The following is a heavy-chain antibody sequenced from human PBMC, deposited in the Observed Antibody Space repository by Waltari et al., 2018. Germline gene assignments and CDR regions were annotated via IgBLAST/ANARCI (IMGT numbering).Heavy chain of an antibody. CDR2: IYYSGST. CDR3: ARGGYKNYYYYYGMDV. D-gene: IGHD5-12*01. Sequence: QVQLQESGPGLVKPSETLSLTCTVSGGSISSSYWRWIRQPPGKGLEWIGYIYYSGSTNYNPSLKSRVTISVDTSKNQFSLKLSSVTAADTAVYYCARGGYKNYYYYYGMDVWGQGTTVTVSS. CDR1: GGSISSSY. V-gene: IGHV4-59*01. J-gene: IGHJ6*02.